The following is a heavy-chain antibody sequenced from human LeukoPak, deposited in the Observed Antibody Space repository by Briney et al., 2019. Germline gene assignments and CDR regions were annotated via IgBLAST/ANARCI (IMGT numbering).Heavy chain of an antibody. CDR1: GFSLSSYE. V-gene: IGHV3-48*03. CDR3: AKSVAPYYGSGSYYPPNWFDP. Sequence: GGSLRLSCEASGFSLSSYEMNWVRQAPGKGLEWVSHISSRGSTIYYADSVKGRFTISRDNSKNTLYLQMNSLRAEDTAVYYCAKSVAPYYGSGSYYPPNWFDPWGQGTLVTVSS. D-gene: IGHD3-10*01. CDR2: ISSRGSTI. J-gene: IGHJ5*02.